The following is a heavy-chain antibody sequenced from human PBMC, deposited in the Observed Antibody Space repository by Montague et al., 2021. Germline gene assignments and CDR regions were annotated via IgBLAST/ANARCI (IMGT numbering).Heavy chain of an antibody. Sequence: NDYAVSVKSRITINPDTSKNQFSLPLNSVTPEDTAVYYCALGSSGNYTPRPFDYWGQGTLVTVSS. V-gene: IGHV6-1*01. CDR2: N. D-gene: IGHD3-22*01. J-gene: IGHJ4*02. CDR3: ALGSSGNYTPRPFDY.